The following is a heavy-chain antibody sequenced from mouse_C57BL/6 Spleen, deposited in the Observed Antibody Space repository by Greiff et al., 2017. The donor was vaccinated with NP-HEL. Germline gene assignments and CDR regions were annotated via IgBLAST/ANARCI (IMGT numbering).Heavy chain of an antibody. CDR2: INPSNGGT. Sequence: QVQLQQSGTELVKPGASVKLSCKASGYTFTSYWMHWVKQRPGQGLEWIGNINPSNGGTNYNEKFKSKATLTVDKSSSTAYMQLSSLTSEDSAVYYCARFYDGYYEGVYYFDYWGQGTTLTVSS. V-gene: IGHV1-53*01. J-gene: IGHJ2*01. D-gene: IGHD2-3*01. CDR1: GYTFTSYW. CDR3: ARFYDGYYEGVYYFDY.